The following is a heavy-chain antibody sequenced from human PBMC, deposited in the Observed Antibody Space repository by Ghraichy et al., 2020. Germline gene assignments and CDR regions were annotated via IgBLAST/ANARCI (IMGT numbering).Heavy chain of an antibody. Sequence: GGSLRLSCAASGFTFSRSGMHWVRQAPGKGLEWVAIIWFDGSKRYYADSVKGRFTISRDNSNNMLDLQMNSLRAEDTAVYYCARDYRTGYIDYWGQGTLVTVSP. CDR1: GFTFSRSG. V-gene: IGHV3-33*01. D-gene: IGHD3-9*01. CDR2: IWFDGSKR. CDR3: ARDYRTGYIDY. J-gene: IGHJ4*02.